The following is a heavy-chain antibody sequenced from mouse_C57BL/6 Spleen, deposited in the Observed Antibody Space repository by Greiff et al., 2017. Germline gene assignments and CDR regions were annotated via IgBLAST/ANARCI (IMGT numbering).Heavy chain of an antibody. CDR3: ALMVNYYGSSYGYFDV. V-gene: IGHV8-8*01. CDR2: IWWDDDK. J-gene: IGHJ1*03. Sequence: QVTLKESGPGILQPSQTLSLTCSFSGFSLSTFGMGVGWIRQPSGKGLEWLAHIWWDDDKYYNPALKSRLTISKDTSKNQVFLKIANVDTADTATYYCALMVNYYGSSYGYFDVWGTGTTVTVSS. D-gene: IGHD1-1*01. CDR1: GFSLSTFGMG.